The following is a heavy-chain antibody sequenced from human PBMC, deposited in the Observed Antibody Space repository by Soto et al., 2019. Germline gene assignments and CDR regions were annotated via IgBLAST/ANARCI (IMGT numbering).Heavy chain of an antibody. CDR2: IYCSGST. V-gene: IGHV4-31*03. D-gene: IGHD2-2*01. CDR1: GGSISSGGYY. Sequence: SETLSLTCTVSGGSISSGGYYWSWIRQHPGKGLEWIGYIYCSGSTYYNPSLKSRVTISVDTSKNQFSLKLSSVTAADTAVYYCARARFYCSSTSCRRYWFDPWGQGTLVTVSS. J-gene: IGHJ5*02. CDR3: ARARFYCSSTSCRRYWFDP.